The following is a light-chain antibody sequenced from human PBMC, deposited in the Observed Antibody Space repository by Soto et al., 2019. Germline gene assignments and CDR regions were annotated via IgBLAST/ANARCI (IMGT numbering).Light chain of an antibody. Sequence: DIQMTQSPSSLSASVGDRVSITCRASQGISNYLAWYQQKPGKVPELLIYGASTLQSGVPSRFSGSGSGKDLAPTISSLKPEDFATYYCQQANSFPITFGGGTKVDI. CDR3: QQANSFPIT. J-gene: IGKJ4*01. CDR2: GAS. CDR1: QGISNY. V-gene: IGKV1-27*01.